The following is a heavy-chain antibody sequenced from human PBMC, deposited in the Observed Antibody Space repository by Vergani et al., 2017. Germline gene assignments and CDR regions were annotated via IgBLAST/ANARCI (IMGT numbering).Heavy chain of an antibody. CDR1: GFTFNHYA. J-gene: IGHJ6*02. CDR3: AKTNPRNSGYDYLYYYHAMDV. CDR2: ISGSGGST. D-gene: IGHD5-12*01. Sequence: EVQLLESGGDLVQPGGSLRLSCAASGFTFNHYAMNWVRQAPGKGLEWVSGISGSGGSTYYAGSVKGRFTISRDGSKNTLYLQMNSLSARDTAVYYCAKTNPRNSGYDYLYYYHAMDVWGREATVIIAS. V-gene: IGHV3-23*01.